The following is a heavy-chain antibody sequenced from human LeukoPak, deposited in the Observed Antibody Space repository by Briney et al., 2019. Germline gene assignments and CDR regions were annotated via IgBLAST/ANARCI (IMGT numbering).Heavy chain of an antibody. V-gene: IGHV3-33*01. D-gene: IGHD6-13*01. J-gene: IGHJ4*02. CDR2: IWYDGSNK. CDR3: ARDGGSSRPFDY. Sequence: PGGSLRPSCAASGFTFSSYGMHWVRQAPGKGLEWVAVIWYDGSNKYYADSVKGRFTISRDNSKNTLYLQMNSLRAEDTAVYYCARDGGSSRPFDYWGQGTLVTVSS. CDR1: GFTFSSYG.